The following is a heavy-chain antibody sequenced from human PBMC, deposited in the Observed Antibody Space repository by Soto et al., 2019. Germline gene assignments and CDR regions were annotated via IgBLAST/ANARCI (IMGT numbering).Heavy chain of an antibody. V-gene: IGHV4-31*03. D-gene: IGHD3-22*01. Sequence: SETLSLTCTVSGAPIHSGGYYWSWIRHHPGKGLELIGFIHNSGSTYYNPSLKSRLTISLDTSKNQFSLKLTSVTAADTAVYYCATATSGGYYVEAWGLGTLVTVSS. CDR1: GAPIHSGGYY. J-gene: IGHJ5*02. CDR2: IHNSGST. CDR3: ATATSGGYYVEA.